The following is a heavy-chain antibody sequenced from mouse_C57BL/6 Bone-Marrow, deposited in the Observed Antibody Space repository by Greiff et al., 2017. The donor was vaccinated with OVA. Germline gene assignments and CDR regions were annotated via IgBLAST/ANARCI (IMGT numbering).Heavy chain of an antibody. J-gene: IGHJ4*01. CDR2: ISSGGSYT. CDR3: ERHHIYCDYDGGGYYYAMDY. CDR1: GFTFSSYG. D-gene: IGHD2-4*01. Sequence: EVKLMESGGDLVKPGGSLKLSCAASGFTFSSYGMSWVRQTPDKRLEWVATISSGGSYTYYPDSVKGRFTISRDNAKNTLYLQMSSLESEDTAVYYCERHHIYCDYDGGGYYYAMDYWGQGTSVTVSS. V-gene: IGHV5-6*01.